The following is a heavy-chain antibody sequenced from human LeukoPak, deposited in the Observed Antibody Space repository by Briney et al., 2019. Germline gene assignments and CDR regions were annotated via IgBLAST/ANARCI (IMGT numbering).Heavy chain of an antibody. CDR1: GGSISSSSYY. V-gene: IGHV4-39*01. J-gene: IGHJ1*01. CDR3: ARHQFPYNRNSPEPFHL. Sequence: SETLSLTCTVSGGSISSSSYYWGWIRQPPGKGLEWIGSIFYSGSTYYNPSLESRVTISVDTSKNQFSLKLSSVTAADTAVYYCARHQFPYNRNSPEPFHLWGQGTLVTVTS. CDR2: IFYSGST. D-gene: IGHD1-7*01.